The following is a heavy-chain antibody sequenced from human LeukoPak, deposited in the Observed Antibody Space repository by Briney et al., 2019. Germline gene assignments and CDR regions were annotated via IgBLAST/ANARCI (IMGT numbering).Heavy chain of an antibody. J-gene: IGHJ1*01. CDR2: ISSDGGST. CDR1: GLSFSTSA. D-gene: IGHD3-16*01. CDR3: ARSSDTRFGELVL. V-gene: IGHV3-64*02. Sequence: GGSLRLSCAASGLSFSTSAMHWVRQAPGEGLEYVAAISSDGGSTYHADSVKGRFTICRDNSKNTLYLQMGSVRTEDMAMYYCARSSDTRFGELVLWGQGTLVTVSS.